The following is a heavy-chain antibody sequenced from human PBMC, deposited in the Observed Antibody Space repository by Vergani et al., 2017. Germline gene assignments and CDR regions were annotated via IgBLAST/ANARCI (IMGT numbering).Heavy chain of an antibody. Sequence: QLQLHKSGPGLVKPSETLSLTCTLSGGSISSSSHFWGWLRQTPGKGLEWIGSIYYSGSTYYNSSLKSRVSISVDTSKNQFSLKLSSVTAADSAVYYCARHDSGHYDASYYGLDVWGQGTTVTVSS. V-gene: IGHV4-39*01. CDR3: ARHDSGHYDASYYGLDV. J-gene: IGHJ6*02. D-gene: IGHD3-16*01. CDR1: GGSISSSSHF. CDR2: IYYSGST.